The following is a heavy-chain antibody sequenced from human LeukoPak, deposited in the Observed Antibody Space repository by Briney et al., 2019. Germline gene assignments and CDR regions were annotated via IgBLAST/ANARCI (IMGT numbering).Heavy chain of an antibody. CDR1: GGTFSSYA. CDR2: IIPIFGTA. CDR3: ARDVPNSSGYSTYYFDY. D-gene: IGHD3-22*01. V-gene: IGHV1-69*13. J-gene: IGHJ4*02. Sequence: ASVKVSCKASGGTFSSYAISWVRQAPGQGLEWMGGIIPIFGTANYAQKFQGRVTITADESTSTAYMELSSLRSEDTAVYYCARDVPNSSGYSTYYFDYWGQGTLVTVSS.